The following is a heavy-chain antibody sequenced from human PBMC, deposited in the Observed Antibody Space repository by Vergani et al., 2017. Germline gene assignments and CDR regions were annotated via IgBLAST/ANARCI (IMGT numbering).Heavy chain of an antibody. V-gene: IGHV3-30*01. J-gene: IGHJ6*02. CDR3: ARDPPIAVAGTGDYYYGMDV. D-gene: IGHD6-19*01. CDR2: ISYDGSNK. CDR1: GFTFSSYA. Sequence: QVQLVESGGGVVQPGRSLRLSCAASGFTFSSYAMRWVRQAPGKGLEWVAVISYDGSNKYYADSVKGRFTISRDNSKNTLYLQMNSLRAEDTAVYYCARDPPIAVAGTGDYYYGMDVWGQGTTVTVSS.